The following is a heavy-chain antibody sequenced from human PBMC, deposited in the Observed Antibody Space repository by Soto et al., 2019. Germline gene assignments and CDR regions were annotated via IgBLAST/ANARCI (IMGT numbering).Heavy chain of an antibody. CDR3: ARSPRSSPYFDY. CDR1: GYTFSNFW. Sequence: GESLKISCHCSGYTFSNFWIGWVRQLPGKGLEWMGGIYPGDHETRYSPSFRGKVTISADKSVNTAYLQWITLEASDSAVYFCARSPRSSPYFDYWGQGALVTVSS. CDR2: IYPGDHET. D-gene: IGHD6-13*01. V-gene: IGHV5-51*01. J-gene: IGHJ4*02.